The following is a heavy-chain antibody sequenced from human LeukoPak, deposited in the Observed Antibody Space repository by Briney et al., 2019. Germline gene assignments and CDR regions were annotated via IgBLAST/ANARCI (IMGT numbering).Heavy chain of an antibody. Sequence: GSLRLSCAASGFTFSSYAMSWVRQATGKGLEWVSAISGSGGSTYYADSVKGRFTISRDNSKNTLYLQMNSLRAEDTAVYYCAKDTRRWELPDYWGQGTLVTVSS. CDR2: ISGSGGST. V-gene: IGHV3-23*01. J-gene: IGHJ4*02. D-gene: IGHD1-26*01. CDR3: AKDTRRWELPDY. CDR1: GFTFSSYA.